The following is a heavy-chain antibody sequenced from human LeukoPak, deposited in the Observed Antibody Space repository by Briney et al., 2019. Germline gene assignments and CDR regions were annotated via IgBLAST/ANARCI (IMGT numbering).Heavy chain of an antibody. CDR3: AKVKSSSSWYESPLYFDY. D-gene: IGHD6-13*01. J-gene: IGHJ4*02. CDR2: IRHDGSNK. V-gene: IGHV3-30*02. CDR1: GFTFSSYG. Sequence: GGSLRLSCAASGFTFSSYGMHWVRQAPGKGLEWVAFIRHDGSNKYYADSVKGRFTISRDNSKNTLYLQMNSLRAEDTAVYYCAKVKSSSSWYESPLYFDYWGQGTLVTVSS.